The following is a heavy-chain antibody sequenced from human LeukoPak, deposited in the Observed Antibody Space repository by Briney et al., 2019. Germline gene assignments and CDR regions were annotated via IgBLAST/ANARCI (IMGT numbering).Heavy chain of an antibody. Sequence: GSLRLSCAASGFTFSSYGMHWVRQAPGKGLEWVAVISYDGSNKYYADSVKGRFTISRDNSKNTLYLQMNSLRAEDTAVYYCVRVPDISAAGNWFDPWGQGTLVTVSS. V-gene: IGHV3-30*03. CDR2: ISYDGSNK. CDR3: VRVPDISAAGNWFDP. J-gene: IGHJ5*02. CDR1: GFTFSSYG. D-gene: IGHD6-13*01.